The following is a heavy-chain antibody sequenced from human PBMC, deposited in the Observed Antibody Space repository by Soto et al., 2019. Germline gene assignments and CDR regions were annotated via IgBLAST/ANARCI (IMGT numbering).Heavy chain of an antibody. CDR3: ARDRTGSDYDYVWGSYRPYYYGMDV. CDR2: IWYDGSNK. J-gene: IGHJ6*02. Sequence: QVQLVESGGGVVQPGRSLRLSCAASGFTFSSYGMHWVRQAPGKGLEWVAVIWYDGSNKYYADSVKGRFTISRDNSKNTLYLQMNSLRAEDTAVYYCARDRTGSDYDYVWGSYRPYYYGMDVWGQGTTVTVSS. V-gene: IGHV3-33*01. D-gene: IGHD3-16*02. CDR1: GFTFSSYG.